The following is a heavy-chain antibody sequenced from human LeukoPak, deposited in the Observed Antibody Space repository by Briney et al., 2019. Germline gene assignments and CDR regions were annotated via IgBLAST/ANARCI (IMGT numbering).Heavy chain of an antibody. CDR1: GGSISSYY. CDR2: IYTSGST. V-gene: IGHV4-4*07. J-gene: IGHJ4*02. Sequence: PSETLSLTCTVSGGSISSYYWSWIRQPAGKGLEWIGRIYTSGSTSYNPSLKSRVTMSVDTSKNQFSLKLSSVTAADTAVYYCARDPLYYDSSGYLFSWGQGTLVTVSS. D-gene: IGHD3-22*01. CDR3: ARDPLYYDSSGYLFS.